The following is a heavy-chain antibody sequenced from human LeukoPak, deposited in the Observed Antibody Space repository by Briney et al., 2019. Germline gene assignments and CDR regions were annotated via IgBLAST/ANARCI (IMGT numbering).Heavy chain of an antibody. V-gene: IGHV3-33*01. CDR3: ATHKGGYSSGWLDY. CDR2: IWYDGSNK. J-gene: IGHJ4*02. D-gene: IGHD6-19*01. CDR1: GFTFSSYG. Sequence: PGGSLRLSCATSGFTFSSYGMHWVRQAPVKGLEWVAIIWYDGSNKYYADSVKGRFTISKDNSKNTLSLQMNSLRADDTAVYYCATHKGGYSSGWLDYWGQGTLVTVSS.